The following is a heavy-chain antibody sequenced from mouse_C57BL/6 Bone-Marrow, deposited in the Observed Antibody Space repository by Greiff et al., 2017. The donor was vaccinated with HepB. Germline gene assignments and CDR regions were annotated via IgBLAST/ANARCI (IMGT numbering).Heavy chain of an antibody. J-gene: IGHJ2*01. Sequence: VQLQQSGPELVKPGASVKISCKASGYSFTGYYMNWVKQSPEKSLEWIGEINPSTGGTTYNQKFKAKATLTVDKSSSTAYMQLKSLTSEDSAVYYCARYYYGSPLDYWGQGTTLTVSS. CDR3: ARYYYGSPLDY. CDR2: INPSTGGT. CDR1: GYSFTGYY. D-gene: IGHD1-1*01. V-gene: IGHV1-42*01.